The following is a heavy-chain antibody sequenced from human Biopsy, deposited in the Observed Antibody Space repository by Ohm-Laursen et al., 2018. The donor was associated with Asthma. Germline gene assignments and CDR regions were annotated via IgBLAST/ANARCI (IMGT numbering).Heavy chain of an antibody. D-gene: IGHD4-17*01. Sequence: ATVKISCKASGYTVTRYAINWVRQAPGQGLEWMGWINTNTGNPTYAQGFTGRFVFSLDTSVNTAQLQISNLKAEDTAVYYCARSTYGDDGFNPWGQGTLVTVSS. CDR1: GYTVTRYA. CDR3: ARSTYGDDGFNP. CDR2: INTNTGNP. V-gene: IGHV7-4-1*02. J-gene: IGHJ5*02.